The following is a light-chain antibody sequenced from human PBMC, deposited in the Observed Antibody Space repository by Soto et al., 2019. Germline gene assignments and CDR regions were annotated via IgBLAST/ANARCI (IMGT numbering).Light chain of an antibody. CDR2: KAS. CDR3: QQYKRYSWT. J-gene: IGKJ1*01. V-gene: IGKV1-5*03. CDR1: QSISSW. Sequence: DIQMTQSPSTLSASVGDRVTITCRASQSISSWLAWYQQKPGKAPKLLIYKASSLESGVPSRFSGSGSGTELTLTISSLQPDDFSTYYCQQYKRYSWTFGQGTKVEIK.